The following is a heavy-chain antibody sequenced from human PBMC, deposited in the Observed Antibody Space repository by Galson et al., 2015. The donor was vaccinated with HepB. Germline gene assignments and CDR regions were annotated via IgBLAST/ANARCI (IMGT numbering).Heavy chain of an antibody. J-gene: IGHJ6*03. CDR3: ARERGPYCSSTSCYYYYYMDV. CDR1: GFTFSDYY. D-gene: IGHD2-2*01. CDR2: ISSSGSTI. Sequence: SLRLSCAASGFTFSDYYMSWIRQAPGKGLEWVSYISSSGSTIYYADSVKGRFTISRDNAKNSLYLQMNSLRAEDTAVYYCARERGPYCSSTSCYYYYYMDVWGKGTTVTVSS. V-gene: IGHV3-11*01.